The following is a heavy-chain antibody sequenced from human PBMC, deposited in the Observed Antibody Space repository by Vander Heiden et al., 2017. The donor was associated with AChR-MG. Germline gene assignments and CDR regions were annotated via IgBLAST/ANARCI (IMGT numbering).Heavy chain of an antibody. V-gene: IGHV1-69*04. CDR2: IIPLLGIV. CDR3: ARVFGVPGGYSYGHTGSFYYGMDV. D-gene: IGHD5-18*01. Sequence: QVQLLQSGAEVKKPGSSVKVSCKVSGGTFSSYAISWVRQAPGQGLEWMGRIIPLLGIVNYAQRFQGRVTITADKSTITAYMELSSLGYEDTAVYYCARVFGVPGGYSYGHTGSFYYGMDVWGQGTKGSVSS. CDR1: GGTFSSYA. J-gene: IGHJ6*02.